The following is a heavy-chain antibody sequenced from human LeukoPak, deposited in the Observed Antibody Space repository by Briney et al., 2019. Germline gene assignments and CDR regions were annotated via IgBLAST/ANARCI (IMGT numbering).Heavy chain of an antibody. CDR2: IYSGGGT. D-gene: IGHD6-13*01. CDR1: GFTVSSNH. Sequence: RGSLRLSCAASGFTVSSNHMSWVRQAPGKGLEWVSIIYSGGGTYYADSVRGRFTISRDNSKNTLYLRMNSLRAEDTAVYYCARRSPIAATGTRRLEDWGQGTLVTVSS. V-gene: IGHV3-53*01. CDR3: ARRSPIAATGTRRLED. J-gene: IGHJ4*02.